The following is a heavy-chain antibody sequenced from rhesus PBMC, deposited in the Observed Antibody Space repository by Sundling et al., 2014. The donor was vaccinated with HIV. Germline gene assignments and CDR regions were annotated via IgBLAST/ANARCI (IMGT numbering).Heavy chain of an antibody. D-gene: IGHD2-2*01. CDR3: AKVGGYCSTTTCPNYGLDS. CDR1: GFSFSTYG. CDR2: ISSGGGGT. V-gene: IGHV3S42*01. Sequence: EVQLVESGGGLVQPGGSLRLSCAASGFSFSTYGMYWVRQAPGKGLEWISVISSGGGGTYYADSVRGRFTISRDNSKNTLFLQMNSLRTEDTAVYYCAKVGGYCSTTTCPNYGLDSWGPGVVVTVSS. J-gene: IGHJ6*01.